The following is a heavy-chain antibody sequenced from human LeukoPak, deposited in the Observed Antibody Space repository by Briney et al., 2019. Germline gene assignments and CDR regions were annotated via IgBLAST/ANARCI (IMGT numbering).Heavy chain of an antibody. CDR2: ISSSGSTI. CDR3: ASSPFCSSTSCYRTHFQH. CDR1: GFTFSSYE. D-gene: IGHD2-2*01. V-gene: IGHV3-48*03. Sequence: GGSLRLSCAASGFTFSSYEKNWVRQAPGKGLEWVSYISSSGSTIYYADSVKGRFTISRDNAKNSLYLQMNSLRAEDTAVYYCASSPFCSSTSCYRTHFQHWGQGTLVTVSS. J-gene: IGHJ1*01.